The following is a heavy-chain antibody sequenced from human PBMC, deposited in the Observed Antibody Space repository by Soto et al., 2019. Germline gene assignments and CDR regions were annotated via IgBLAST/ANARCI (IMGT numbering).Heavy chain of an antibody. V-gene: IGHV4-59*01. D-gene: IGHD4-17*01. J-gene: IGHJ4*02. CDR1: GSSISPFY. Sequence: ATLSLTCTVSGSSISPFYWSWIRQPPGRGLEWIGYIYYTGSTKYNPSLKSRVTLSLGTSRNQLSLKLSSVTAADTAVYFCTRVGGYYGDYPNFDYWGPGTLVTVSS. CDR3: TRVGGYYGDYPNFDY. CDR2: IYYTGST.